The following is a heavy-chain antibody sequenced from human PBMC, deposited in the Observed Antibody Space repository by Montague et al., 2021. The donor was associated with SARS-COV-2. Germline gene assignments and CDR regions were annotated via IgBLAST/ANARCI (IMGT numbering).Heavy chain of an antibody. Sequence: SETLSLTCAISGGSFSNYYWSWIRQPPGKGLEWIGEVNQSGTTIYNPSVKSGVTISEDTSKNQFYLRLNSVTAADTAVDYCAGGRRPVVVPGAGPAGRAFDIWGQGTMVTVSS. V-gene: IGHV4-34*01. CDR3: AGGRRPVVVPGAGPAGRAFDI. J-gene: IGHJ3*02. CDR2: VNQSGTT. CDR1: GGSFSNYY. D-gene: IGHD2-2*01.